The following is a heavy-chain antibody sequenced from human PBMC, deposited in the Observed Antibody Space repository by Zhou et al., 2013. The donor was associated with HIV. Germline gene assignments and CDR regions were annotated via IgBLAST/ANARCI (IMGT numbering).Heavy chain of an antibody. J-gene: IGHJ3*02. V-gene: IGHV1-46*03. CDR2: INPGIGST. D-gene: IGHD2-21*01. Sequence: QVHLLQSDTEMKRPGASVNISCEASGYTFTAYYIHWVRQAPGQGLEWMGLINPGIGSTYYAEKFQGRVTMTRDTSTSTVNMQLGTLTSEDTAVYYCNRGMQGWVNDAFDIWGQGTVVTVSS. CDR1: GYTFTAYY. CDR3: NRGMQGWVNDAFDI.